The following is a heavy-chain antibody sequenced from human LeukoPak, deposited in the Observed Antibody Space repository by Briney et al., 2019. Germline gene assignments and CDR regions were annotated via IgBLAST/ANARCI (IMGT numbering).Heavy chain of an antibody. CDR1: GFTSSSYA. J-gene: IGHJ4*02. CDR3: ASGGYDILTGYSPFDY. Sequence: PGGPLRLSCAASGFTSSSYAMHWVRQAPGEGLEYVSAISSNGGSTYYANSVKGRFTISRDNSKNTLYLQMGSLRAEDMAVYYCASGGYDILTGYSPFDYWGQGTLVTVSS. V-gene: IGHV3-64*01. D-gene: IGHD3-9*01. CDR2: ISSNGGST.